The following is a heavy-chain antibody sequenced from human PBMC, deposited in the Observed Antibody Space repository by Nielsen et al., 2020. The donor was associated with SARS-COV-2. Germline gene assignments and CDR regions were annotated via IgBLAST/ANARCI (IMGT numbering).Heavy chain of an antibody. V-gene: IGHV4-39*07. J-gene: IGHJ4*02. D-gene: IGHD3-10*01. CDR3: ARRAYYYGSGIV. CDR1: GGSISSSSYY. Sequence: SETLSFTCTVSGGSISSSSYYWGWIRQPPGKGLEWIGSIYHSGSTYYNPSLKSRVTISVDTSKNQFSLKLSSVTAADTAVYYCARRAYYYGSGIVWGQGTLVTVSS. CDR2: IYHSGST.